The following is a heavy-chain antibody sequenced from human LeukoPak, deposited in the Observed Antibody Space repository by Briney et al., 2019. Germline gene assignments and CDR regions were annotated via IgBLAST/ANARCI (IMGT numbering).Heavy chain of an antibody. CDR1: GFTFGDYA. D-gene: IGHD6-13*01. V-gene: IGHV3-49*03. Sequence: PGGSLRRSCTASGFTFGDYAMSWFSQAPGKGLEWVGFIRSKAYGGTTEYAASVKGRFTISRDDSKSIAYLQMNSLKTEDTAVYYCTRGGIAAAGTGGPVDYWGQGTLVTVSS. CDR3: TRGGIAAAGTGGPVDY. CDR2: IRSKAYGGTT. J-gene: IGHJ4*02.